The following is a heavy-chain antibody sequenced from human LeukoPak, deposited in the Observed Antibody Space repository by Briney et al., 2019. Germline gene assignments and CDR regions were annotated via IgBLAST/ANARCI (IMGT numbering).Heavy chain of an antibody. V-gene: IGHV4-4*02. CDR2: IYYSGST. D-gene: IGHD7-27*01. CDR3: ARGTKLGILNYYYMDV. Sequence: PSETLSLTCAVSGGSISSSNWWSWVRQPPGKGLEWIGSIYYSGSTYYNPSLKSRVTISVDTSKKQFSLKLSSVTAADTAVYYCARGTKLGILNYYYMDVWGKGTTVTISS. CDR1: GGSISSSNW. J-gene: IGHJ6*03.